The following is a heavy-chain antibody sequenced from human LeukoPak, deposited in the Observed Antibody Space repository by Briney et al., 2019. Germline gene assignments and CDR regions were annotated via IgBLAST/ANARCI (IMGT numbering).Heavy chain of an antibody. J-gene: IGHJ5*02. CDR1: GYTFTSYG. V-gene: IGHV1-18*01. CDR3: ARDLSVVVPGAKGFEP. CDR2: ISAYNGNT. D-gene: IGHD2-2*01. Sequence: GASVKVSCKASGYTFTSYGISWVRQAPGQGLEWMGWISAYNGNTNYAQKLQGRVTMTTDTSTSTAYMELSSLRSEDTAVYYCARDLSVVVPGAKGFEPWGQGTLVTVSS.